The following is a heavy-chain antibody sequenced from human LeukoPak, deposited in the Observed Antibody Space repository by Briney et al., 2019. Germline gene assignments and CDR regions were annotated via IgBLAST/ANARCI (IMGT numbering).Heavy chain of an antibody. D-gene: IGHD6-19*01. CDR1: GGSISHYF. CDR3: AKTVAGYWYFDL. CDR2: IYYSGST. Sequence: SETLSLTCTVSGGSISHYFWSLIRQPAGKALEWIGYIYYSGSTNYNPSLKSRVTISVDTSKNQFSLKLSSVTAADTAVYYCAKTVAGYWYFDLWGRGTLVTVSS. V-gene: IGHV4-59*08. J-gene: IGHJ2*01.